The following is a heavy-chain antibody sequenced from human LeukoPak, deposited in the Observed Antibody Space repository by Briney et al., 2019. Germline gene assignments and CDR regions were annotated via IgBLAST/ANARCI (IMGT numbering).Heavy chain of an antibody. D-gene: IGHD1-14*01. Sequence: GGSLRLSCAASGFTFSTYWMSWVRLAPGKGLEWVANIKEDGSEKYYVDSVKGRFTISRDNAKKSMYLQMNSLRAEDTALYYCARDVIGHKEARNVYWGQGTLVTVSS. CDR2: IKEDGSEK. V-gene: IGHV3-7*01. J-gene: IGHJ4*02. CDR1: GFTFSTYW. CDR3: ARDVIGHKEARNVY.